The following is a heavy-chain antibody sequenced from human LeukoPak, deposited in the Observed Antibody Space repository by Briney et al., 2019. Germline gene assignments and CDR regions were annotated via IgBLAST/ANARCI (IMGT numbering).Heavy chain of an antibody. CDR3: ARTWIQLFDY. J-gene: IGHJ4*02. V-gene: IGHV3-30*03. CDR2: ISYDGSNK. Sequence: GGSLRLSCAASGFTFRSYAMHWVRQAPGKGLEWVAVISYDGSNKYFGDSVKGRFTISRDNSKNTLYLQMDSLRAEDTAIYYCARTWIQLFDYWGQGTLVTVSS. D-gene: IGHD5-18*01. CDR1: GFTFRSYA.